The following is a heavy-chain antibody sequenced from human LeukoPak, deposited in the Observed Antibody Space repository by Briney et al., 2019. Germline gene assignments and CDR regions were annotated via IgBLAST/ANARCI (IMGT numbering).Heavy chain of an antibody. CDR3: ARVPLSLSALDY. V-gene: IGHV3-30-3*01. Sequence: GGSLRLSCAASGFTFSSYAMHWVRQAPGKGLEWVAVISYDGSNKYYADSVKGRFTISRDNSKNTLYLQMNSLRAEDSAVYYCARVPLSLSALDYWGQGTLVTVSS. CDR2: ISYDGSNK. J-gene: IGHJ4*02. CDR1: GFTFSSYA. D-gene: IGHD2/OR15-2a*01.